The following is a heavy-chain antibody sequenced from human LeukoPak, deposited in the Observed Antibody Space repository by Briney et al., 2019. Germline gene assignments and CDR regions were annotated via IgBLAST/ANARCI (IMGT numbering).Heavy chain of an antibody. J-gene: IGHJ4*02. CDR3: ARRSSGSPPFYFDY. D-gene: IGHD1-26*01. CDR2: INSDGSTT. CDR1: GFTFSSYW. V-gene: IGHV3-74*01. Sequence: HPGGSLRLSCAASGFTFSSYWMHWVRQAPGKGLVRVSRINSDGSTTNYADSVKGRFTISRDNAKNTLYLQMNSLRAEDTAMYYCARRSSGSPPFYFDYWGQGTLVTVSS.